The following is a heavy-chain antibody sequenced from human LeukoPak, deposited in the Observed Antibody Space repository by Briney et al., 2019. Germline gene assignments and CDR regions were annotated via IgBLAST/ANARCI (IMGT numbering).Heavy chain of an antibody. CDR3: AIMHGYYDGSGFWVQ. CDR1: GLSFTTFA. Sequence: GGSLRLSCAASGLSFTTFAMSWVRQAPARGLEWLSSMKGTGETIYADSVRGRSTLFRDHSRNTVYLQLNSLRDEDTGVYYCAIMHGYYDGSGFWVQWGQGTLVTVSS. V-gene: IGHV3-23*01. CDR2: MKGTGET. D-gene: IGHD3-22*01. J-gene: IGHJ4*02.